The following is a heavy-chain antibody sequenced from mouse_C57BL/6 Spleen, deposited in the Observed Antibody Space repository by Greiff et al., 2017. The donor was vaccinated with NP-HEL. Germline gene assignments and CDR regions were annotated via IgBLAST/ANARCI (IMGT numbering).Heavy chain of an antibody. CDR2: ISYDGSN. V-gene: IGHV3-6*01. J-gene: IGHJ1*03. CDR3: ARGGYVPYFDV. CDR1: GYSITSGYY. D-gene: IGHD2-2*01. Sequence: EVQLVESGPGLVKPSQSLSLTCSVTGYSITSGYYWNWIRQFPGNKLEWMGYISYDGSNNYNPSLKNRISITRDTSKNQFFLKLNSVTTEDTATYYCARGGYVPYFDVWGTGTTVTVSS.